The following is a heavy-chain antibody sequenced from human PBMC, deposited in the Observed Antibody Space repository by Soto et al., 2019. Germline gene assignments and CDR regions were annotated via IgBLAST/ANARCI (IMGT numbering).Heavy chain of an antibody. J-gene: IGHJ6*02. CDR3: ARAGSGSYFSNYYYGMDV. V-gene: IGHV4-34*01. D-gene: IGHD3-10*01. CDR2: INHSGST. CDR1: GGSFSGYY. Sequence: QVQLQQWGAGLLKPSETLSLTCAVYGGSFSGYYWSWIRQPPGKGLEWIGEINHSGSTNYNPSLKSRVTISVDTSKNQFSLKLSSVTAAETDVYYCARAGSGSYFSNYYYGMDVWGQGTTVTVSS.